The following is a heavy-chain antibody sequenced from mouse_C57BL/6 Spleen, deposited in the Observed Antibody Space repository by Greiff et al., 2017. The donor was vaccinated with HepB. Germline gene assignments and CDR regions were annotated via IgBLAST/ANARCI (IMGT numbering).Heavy chain of an antibody. D-gene: IGHD2-2*01. CDR3: ARLGYYGYFDV. Sequence: QVQLQQSGPELVKPGASVKISCKASGYTFTSYWISWVKKRPGQGLEWIGVVHPGSGSTNYNEKFKSKATLTVDTSSSTAYMQLSSLTSEDSAVYDCARLGYYGYFDVWGTGTTVTVAS. J-gene: IGHJ1*03. V-gene: IGHV1-55*01. CDR1: GYTFTSYW. CDR2: VHPGSGST.